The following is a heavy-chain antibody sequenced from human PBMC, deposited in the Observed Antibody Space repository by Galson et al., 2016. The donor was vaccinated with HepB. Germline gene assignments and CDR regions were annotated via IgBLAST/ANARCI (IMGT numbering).Heavy chain of an antibody. CDR1: GDSVSSNSAA. D-gene: IGHD6-19*01. Sequence: CAISGDSVSSNSAAWNWIRQSPSRGLEWLGRTYYRSKWYNDYGVSVKSRITINPDTSKNQISLQLNSVTPEDTAVYYCARDIAVAGTNFYYYMTSGAKGPRSPSP. CDR2: TYYRSKWYN. V-gene: IGHV6-1*01. J-gene: IGHJ6*03. CDR3: ARDIAVAGTNFYYYMTS.